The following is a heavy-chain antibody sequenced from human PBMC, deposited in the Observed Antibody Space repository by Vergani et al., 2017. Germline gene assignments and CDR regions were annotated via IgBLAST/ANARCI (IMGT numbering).Heavy chain of an antibody. CDR1: GFTFSSYG. Sequence: QVQLVESGGGVVQPGRSLRLSCAASGFTFSSYGMHWVRQAPGKGLEWVAVISYDGSNKYYADSVKGRFTISRDNSKNTLYLQMNSLRAEDTAVYYCAKDPVRSYYDSSGYVYFDYWGQGTLVTVSS. D-gene: IGHD3-22*01. CDR2: ISYDGSNK. V-gene: IGHV3-30*18. J-gene: IGHJ4*02. CDR3: AKDPVRSYYDSSGYVYFDY.